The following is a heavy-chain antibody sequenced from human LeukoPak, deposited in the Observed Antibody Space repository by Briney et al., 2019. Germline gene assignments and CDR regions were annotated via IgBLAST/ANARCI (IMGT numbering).Heavy chain of an antibody. CDR1: GFTFSSYA. CDR3: AKDRIAVAAATPDY. CDR2: ISGSGGST. J-gene: IGHJ4*02. V-gene: IGHV3-23*01. D-gene: IGHD6-19*01. Sequence: PGGSLRLSCAASGFTFSSYAMSWVRQAPGKGPEWVSGISGSGGSTYYADSVKGRFTISRDNSKNTMYMQMNSLRAEDTAVYYCAKDRIAVAAATPDYWGQGDLVTVSS.